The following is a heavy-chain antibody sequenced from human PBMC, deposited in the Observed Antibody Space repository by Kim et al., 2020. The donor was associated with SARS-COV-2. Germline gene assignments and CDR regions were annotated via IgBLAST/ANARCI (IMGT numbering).Heavy chain of an antibody. CDR2: ISGNTDNK. CDR1: GFTFSTYD. Sequence: GGSLRLSCAASGFTFSTYDMAWVRQGPGKGLEWVSHISGNTDNKDYADSVKGRFTISRDNSNNMLYLQKNSLRADDTAVYYCAKVIVAGGQDYFDYWGQGTLVTVSS. V-gene: IGHV3-23*01. J-gene: IGHJ4*02. D-gene: IGHD6-13*01. CDR3: AKVIVAGGQDYFDY.